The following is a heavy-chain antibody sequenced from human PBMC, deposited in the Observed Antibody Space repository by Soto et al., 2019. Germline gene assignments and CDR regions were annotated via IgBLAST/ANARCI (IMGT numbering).Heavy chain of an antibody. Sequence: QVQLVQSGAEVKKPGASVKVSCKASGYTFTSYGISWVRQAPGQGLEWMGWISASNGNTNYAQKLQGRVTMTTDTSTSTAYMELGRLRSDDTAVYYCARDSHNARMRLSRGGWFVPWGQETLVTVSS. CDR2: ISASNGNT. J-gene: IGHJ5*02. D-gene: IGHD6-25*01. CDR3: ARDSHNARMRLSRGGWFVP. V-gene: IGHV1-18*01. CDR1: GYTFTSYG.